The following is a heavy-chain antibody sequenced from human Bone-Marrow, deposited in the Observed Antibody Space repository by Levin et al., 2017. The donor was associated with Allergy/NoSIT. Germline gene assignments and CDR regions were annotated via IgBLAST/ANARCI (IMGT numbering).Heavy chain of an antibody. CDR1: GFSFNTYV. CDR2: ISDDGGNE. J-gene: IGHJ2*01. D-gene: IGHD5-12*01. Sequence: GGSLRLSCAASGFSFNTYVIHWVRQAPGKGLEWVAVISDDGGNENFADSVKGRFTISRDNSNNTVFLQMNRLRAEDTAVYYCVRPSDYDWYFEFWGRGTLVTVSS. V-gene: IGHV3-30-3*01. CDR3: VRPSDYDWYFEF.